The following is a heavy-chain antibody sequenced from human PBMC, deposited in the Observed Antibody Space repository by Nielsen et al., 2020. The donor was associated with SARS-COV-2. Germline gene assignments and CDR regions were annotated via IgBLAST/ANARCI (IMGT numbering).Heavy chain of an antibody. CDR2: ISYDGRNQ. CDR1: GGSVSSND. V-gene: IGHV3-30*03. Sequence: LSLTCAVSGGSVSSNDWWTWVRQAPGQGLEWVALISYDGRNQMYAESVRGRFTISRDNSRNTLYLQLNSLTAEDTATFYCAREVSEYGDYRHFDLWGRGTLVTVSS. CDR3: AREVSEYGDYRHFDL. J-gene: IGHJ2*01. D-gene: IGHD4-17*01.